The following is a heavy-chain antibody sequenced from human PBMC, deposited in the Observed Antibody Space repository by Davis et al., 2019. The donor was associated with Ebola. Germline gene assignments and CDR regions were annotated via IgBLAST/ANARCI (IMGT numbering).Heavy chain of an antibody. J-gene: IGHJ6*02. CDR3: ARCLGELSLYRYYYGMDV. CDR2: ISSSSSTI. CDR1: GFTFSSYS. V-gene: IGHV3-48*02. Sequence: PGGSLRLSCAASGFTFSSYSMNWVRQAPGKGLEWVSYISSSSSTIYYADSVKGRFTISRDKAKNSLYLQMNSLRDEDTAVYYCARCLGELSLYRYYYGMDVWGQGTTVTVSS. D-gene: IGHD3-16*02.